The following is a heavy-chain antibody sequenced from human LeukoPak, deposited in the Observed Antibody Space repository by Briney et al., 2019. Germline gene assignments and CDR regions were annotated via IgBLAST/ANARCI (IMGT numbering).Heavy chain of an antibody. CDR2: INSDGSIT. CDR1: GFAFSNYW. V-gene: IGHV3-74*01. CDR3: ARAAAVSAIPSD. Sequence: QPGGSLRLSYAASGFAFSNYWMHWVRQAPGKGLMWVSRINSDGSITSYADSVKGRFTISRDNAKNTLYLQMNSLRAEDTGVYYCARAAAVSAIPSDWGQGTLVLISS. J-gene: IGHJ4*02. D-gene: IGHD2-15*01.